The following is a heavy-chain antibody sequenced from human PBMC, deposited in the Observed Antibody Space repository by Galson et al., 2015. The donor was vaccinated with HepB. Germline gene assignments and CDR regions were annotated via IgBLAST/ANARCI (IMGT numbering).Heavy chain of an antibody. CDR1: GGSISSGGYY. CDR3: AAEGPPGNSHGYVS. Sequence: LSLTCTVSGGSISSGGYYWSWIRQHPGKGLEWIGYVYGGGTTDYNPSLKSRLAISMDTSKNQFSLTLTSVTAADTALYYCAAEGPPGNSHGYVSWGQGTLVTVSS. CDR2: VYGGGTT. D-gene: IGHD5-18*01. V-gene: IGHV4-31*03. J-gene: IGHJ5*02.